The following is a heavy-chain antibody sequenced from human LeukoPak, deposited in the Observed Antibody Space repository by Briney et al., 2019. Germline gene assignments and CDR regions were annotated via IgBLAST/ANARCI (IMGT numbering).Heavy chain of an antibody. Sequence: SETLSLTCTVSGGSITNYYWSWIRQPPGKGLEWVGFISYSGSTNYNPSLQSRVTISVDTSKNHFSLKLSSVTAADTAVYYCAGHHPRNTVDFWGQGTLVTVSS. CDR2: ISYSGST. J-gene: IGHJ4*02. CDR3: AGHHPRNTVDF. D-gene: IGHD2-8*02. V-gene: IGHV4-59*08. CDR1: GGSITNYY.